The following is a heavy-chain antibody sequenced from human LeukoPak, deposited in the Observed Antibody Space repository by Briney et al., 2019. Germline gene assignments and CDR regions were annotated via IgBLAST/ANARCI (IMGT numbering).Heavy chain of an antibody. CDR3: AKNEVWPAVAGSNDY. J-gene: IGHJ4*02. V-gene: IGHV3-23*01. D-gene: IGHD6-19*01. CDR1: GLTFSSYA. Sequence: GGSLRLSCAASGLTFSSYAMSWVRQAPGKGLEWVSAISGSGGSTYYADAVKGRFTISRDNSKNTLYLQMNSLRVEDTAVYYCAKNEVWPAVAGSNDYWGQGTLVTVSS. CDR2: ISGSGGST.